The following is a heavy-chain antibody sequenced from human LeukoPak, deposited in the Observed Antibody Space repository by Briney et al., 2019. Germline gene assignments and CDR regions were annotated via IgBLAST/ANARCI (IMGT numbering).Heavy chain of an antibody. J-gene: IGHJ3*02. Sequence: TFDDYAMHWVRQAPGKGLEWIGYIYHSGSTYYNPSLKSRVTISVDTPKNQFSLKLSSVTAADTAVYYCARDGWITIFGVVISDAFDIWGQGTMVTVSS. V-gene: IGHV4-30-2*04. CDR2: IYHSGST. D-gene: IGHD3-3*01. CDR1: TFDDYA. CDR3: ARDGWITIFGVVISDAFDI.